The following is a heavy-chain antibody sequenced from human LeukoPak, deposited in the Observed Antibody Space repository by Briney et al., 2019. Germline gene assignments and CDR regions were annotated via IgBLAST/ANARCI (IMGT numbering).Heavy chain of an antibody. CDR2: ISGSGGST. CDR3: ARVLRYCSGGNCYSGGLGYMDV. Sequence: GGSLRLSCAASGFTFSSYGMSWVRQAPGKGLEWASAISGSGGSTYYADSVKGRFTISRDNSKNTLYLQMNSLRAEDTAVYYCARVLRYCSGGNCYSGGLGYMDVWGKGTTATISS. D-gene: IGHD2-15*01. CDR1: GFTFSSYG. V-gene: IGHV3-23*01. J-gene: IGHJ6*03.